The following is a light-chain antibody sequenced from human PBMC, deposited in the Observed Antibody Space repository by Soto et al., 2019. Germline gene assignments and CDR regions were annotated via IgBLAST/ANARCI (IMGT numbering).Light chain of an antibody. CDR2: GAY. CDR1: QSVSSSY. J-gene: IGKJ4*01. CDR3: QQYNSYPLT. V-gene: IGKV3-20*01. Sequence: EIVLRQSPGTLSLSLGERATLSCRASQSVSSSYLAWYQQKPDQAPRLLIYGAYSRATGIPDRFSGSGSGTEFTLTISSLQPDDFATYYCQQYNSYPLTFGGGTKLDIK.